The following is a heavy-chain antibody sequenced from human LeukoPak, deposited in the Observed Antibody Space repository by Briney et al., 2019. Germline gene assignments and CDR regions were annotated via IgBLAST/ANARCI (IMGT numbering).Heavy chain of an antibody. CDR1: GYTLTSYG. J-gene: IGHJ4*02. Sequence: ASVKVSCKASGYTLTSYGISWVRQAPGQGLEWMGWTYNGNKKYAQKLQGRVTMTTDTSTNTAYMDLRSLRSDDTAVYYCARERNMGGQQLADYWGQGTLVTVSS. CDR3: ARERNMGGQQLADY. CDR2: TYNGNK. D-gene: IGHD6-13*01. V-gene: IGHV1-18*01.